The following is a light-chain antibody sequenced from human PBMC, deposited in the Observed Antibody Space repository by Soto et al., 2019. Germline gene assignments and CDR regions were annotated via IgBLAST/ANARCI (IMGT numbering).Light chain of an antibody. J-gene: IGKJ5*01. CDR1: QSVSSSY. CDR3: QQRSNWRVT. V-gene: IGKV3D-20*02. Sequence: IVLTQSPGTLSLSPGERATLSCRASQSVSSSYLAWYQQKPGQAPRLLIYDASNRATGIPARFSGSGSGTDFTLTISSLEPEDFAVYYCQQRSNWRVTFGQGTRLEN. CDR2: DAS.